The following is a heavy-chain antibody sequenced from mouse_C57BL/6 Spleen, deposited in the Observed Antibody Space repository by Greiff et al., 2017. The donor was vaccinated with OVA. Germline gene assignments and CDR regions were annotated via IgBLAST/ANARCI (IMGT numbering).Heavy chain of an antibody. CDR2: ISDGGSYT. V-gene: IGHV5-4*01. CDR1: GFTFSSYA. D-gene: IGHD2-5*01. Sequence: EVMLVESGGGLVKPGGSLKLSCAASGFTFSSYAMSWVRQTPEKRLEWVATISDGGSYTYYPDNVKGRFTISRDNAKNNLYLQMSHLKSEDTAMYYCARDGDSNFYYFDYWGQGTTLTVSS. J-gene: IGHJ2*01. CDR3: ARDGDSNFYYFDY.